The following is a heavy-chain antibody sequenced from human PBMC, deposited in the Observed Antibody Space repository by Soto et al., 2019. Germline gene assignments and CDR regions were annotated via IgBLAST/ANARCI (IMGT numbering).Heavy chain of an antibody. CDR3: ARVVPGAEAWFGP. D-gene: IGHD2-2*01. V-gene: IGHV1-18*01. CDR1: GYTFSNYG. J-gene: IGHJ5*02. CDR2: ISLYSDGT. Sequence: SVKVSCKTSGYTFSNYGITWVRQAPGQPLEWLGWISLYSDGTNYAQKFQGRVSMTTDTSTTTAYMELRSLRSDDTAVYYCARVVPGAEAWFGPWGQGTLVTLSS.